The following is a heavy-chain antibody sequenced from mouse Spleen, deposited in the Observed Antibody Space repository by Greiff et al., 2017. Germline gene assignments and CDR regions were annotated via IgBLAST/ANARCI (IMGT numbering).Heavy chain of an antibody. CDR2: ISSGGSYT. V-gene: IGHV5-9-1*01. CDR3: ARPGRIGYFDV. D-gene: IGHD2-12*01. Sequence: EVKLVESGGGLVKPGGSLKLSCAASGFTFSSYAMSWVRQTPEKRLEWVATISSGGSYTYYPDSVKGRFTISRDNAKNTLYLQMSSLRSEDTAMYYCARPGRIGYFDVWGAGTTVTVSS. CDR1: GFTFSSYA. J-gene: IGHJ1*01.